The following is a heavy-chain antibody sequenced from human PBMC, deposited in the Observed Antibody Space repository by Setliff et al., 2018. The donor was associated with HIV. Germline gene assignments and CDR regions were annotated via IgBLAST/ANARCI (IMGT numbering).Heavy chain of an antibody. D-gene: IGHD6-19*01. Sequence: GGSLRLSCTASGLTFNNAWMSWVRQAPGKGLEWVGLIKSNSDGATTDYAAPVKGRFTISRENSKNTLYLEINSLRPEDTAVYYCGGGWTWVDFWGRGTLVTVSS. V-gene: IGHV3-15*05. CDR3: GGGWTWVDF. CDR2: IKSNSDGATT. J-gene: IGHJ4*02. CDR1: GLTFNNAW.